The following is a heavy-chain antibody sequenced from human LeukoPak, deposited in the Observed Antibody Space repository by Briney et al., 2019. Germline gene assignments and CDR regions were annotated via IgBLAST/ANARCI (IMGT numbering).Heavy chain of an antibody. Sequence: GGSLRLSCAASGFIFSSYAMSWVRQAPGKGLEWVSTITGSGGSTYYADSVKGRFTISRDNSQNTLYLQVNSLRAEDTAIYYCAKQSTGTAGYYFMDVWGKGTTVTVSS. V-gene: IGHV3-23*01. J-gene: IGHJ6*03. CDR3: AKQSTGTAGYYFMDV. CDR2: ITGSGGST. CDR1: GFIFSSYA. D-gene: IGHD1-1*01.